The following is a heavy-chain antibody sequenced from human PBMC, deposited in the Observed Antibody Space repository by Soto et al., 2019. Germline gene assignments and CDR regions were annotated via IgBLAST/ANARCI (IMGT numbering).Heavy chain of an antibody. V-gene: IGHV3-30*18. CDR2: ISYDGSNK. CDR1: GFTFSSYG. Sequence: PGGSLRLSCAASGFTFSSYGMHWVRQAPGKGLEWVAVISYDGSNKYYADSVKGRFTISRDNSKNTLYLQMNSLRAEDTAVYYCAKVGASYDILTGGPYGMDVWGQGTTVTVSS. J-gene: IGHJ6*02. CDR3: AKVGASYDILTGGPYGMDV. D-gene: IGHD3-9*01.